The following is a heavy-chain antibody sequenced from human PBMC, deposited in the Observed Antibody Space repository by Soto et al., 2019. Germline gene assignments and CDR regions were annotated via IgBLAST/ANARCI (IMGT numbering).Heavy chain of an antibody. D-gene: IGHD6-6*01. J-gene: IGHJ6*02. Sequence: GESLKISCQGSGYSFTIYWISWVRQMPGKGLEWMCRIDPSDSYTTYSPSFQGHVTISADKSISTAYLQWSSLKASDTAMYDCAKQYSESYYYYGMDVGGQGTTVTVSS. CDR3: AKQYSESYYYYGMDV. CDR1: GYSFTIYW. V-gene: IGHV5-10-1*01. CDR2: IDPSDSYT.